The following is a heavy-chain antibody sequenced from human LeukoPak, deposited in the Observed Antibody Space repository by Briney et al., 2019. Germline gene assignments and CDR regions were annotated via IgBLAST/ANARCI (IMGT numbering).Heavy chain of an antibody. Sequence: NSSETLSLTCTVSGGSISSSSYYWGWIRQPPGKGLEWIGSIYYSGSTYYNPSLKSRVTISVDTSKNQFSLKLSSVTAADTAVYYCARLAGGYSGYDLEDYWGQGTLVTVSS. V-gene: IGHV4-39*01. CDR3: ARLAGGYSGYDLEDY. J-gene: IGHJ4*02. D-gene: IGHD5-12*01. CDR1: GGSISSSSYY. CDR2: IYYSGST.